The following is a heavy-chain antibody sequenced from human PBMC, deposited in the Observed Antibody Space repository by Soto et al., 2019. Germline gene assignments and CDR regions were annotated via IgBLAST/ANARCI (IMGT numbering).Heavy chain of an antibody. Sequence: QLQLQESGPGLVKPSETLSLTCTVSGGSISSSSYYWGWIRQPPGKGLEWIGSIYYSGSTYYNPSLKSRVTISVDTSKNQFSLKLSSVTAADTAVYYCARQHGDYENAAEIDQRFDPWGQGTLVTVSS. V-gene: IGHV4-39*01. CDR3: ARQHGDYENAAEIDQRFDP. CDR1: GGSISSSSYY. D-gene: IGHD4-17*01. CDR2: IYYSGST. J-gene: IGHJ5*02.